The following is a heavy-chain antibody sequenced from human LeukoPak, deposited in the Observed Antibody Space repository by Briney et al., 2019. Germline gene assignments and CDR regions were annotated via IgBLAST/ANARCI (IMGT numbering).Heavy chain of an antibody. V-gene: IGHV3-21*01. CDR2: SSSSSSYI. CDR3: ARVAVSGPTGWFDS. D-gene: IGHD2-8*02. J-gene: IGHJ5*01. Sequence: GGSLRLSCAASGFTFSSYSMNWVRQAPGKGLEWVSSSSSSSSYIYYADSVKGRFAISRDNVDNVVYLEMNSLGAEDTATYYCARVAVSGPTGWFDSWGQGTLVIVSS. CDR1: GFTFSSYS.